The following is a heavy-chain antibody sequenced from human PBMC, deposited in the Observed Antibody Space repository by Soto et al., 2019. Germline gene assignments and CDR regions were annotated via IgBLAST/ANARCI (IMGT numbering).Heavy chain of an antibody. V-gene: IGHV4-34*01. CDR1: GGSFSGYY. CDR2: INHSGST. CDR3: ARGGYFATVSYFDY. J-gene: IGHJ4*02. Sequence: PSETLSLTCAVYGGSFSGYYWSWIRQPPGKGLEWIGEINHSGSTNYNPSLKSRVTISVDTSKNQFSLKLSSVTAADTAVYYCARGGYFATVSYFDYWGQGTLVTVSS. D-gene: IGHD3-9*01.